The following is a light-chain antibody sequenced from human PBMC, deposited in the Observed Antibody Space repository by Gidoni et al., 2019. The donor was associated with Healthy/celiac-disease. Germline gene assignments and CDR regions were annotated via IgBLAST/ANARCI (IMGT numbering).Light chain of an antibody. V-gene: IGLV7-46*01. CDR3: LLSYSGARV. J-gene: IGLJ2*01. CDR2: DTS. Sequence: QAVVTQEPSLTVSPGGTVTLTYGPSTGAVTSGHYPYWFQQKPGQAPRTLIYDTSNKHSWTPARCSGSRLGGKAALTLSGAQPEDEAEYYFLLSYSGARVFGGGTKLTVL. CDR1: TGAVTSGHY.